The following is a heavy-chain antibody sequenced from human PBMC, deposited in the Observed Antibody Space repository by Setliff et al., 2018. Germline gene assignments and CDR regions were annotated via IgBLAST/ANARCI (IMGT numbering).Heavy chain of an antibody. CDR1: EYTFTNYW. J-gene: IGHJ4*02. Sequence: GESLKISCKASEYTFTNYWIGWVRQMPGKGLEWMGVVYCGDSDTRYSPSFQGQVTMSADKSIRSAYLQWSSLKASDTAVYFCSPSTYYYDTSGHSLDYWGQGTLVTAPQ. CDR3: SPSTYYYDTSGHSLDY. V-gene: IGHV5-51*01. CDR2: VYCGDSDT. D-gene: IGHD3-22*01.